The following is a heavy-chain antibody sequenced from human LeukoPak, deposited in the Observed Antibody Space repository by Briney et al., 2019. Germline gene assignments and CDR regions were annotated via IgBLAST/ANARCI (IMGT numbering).Heavy chain of an antibody. J-gene: IGHJ3*02. Sequence: GGSLRLSCAASGSTFSSYWMSWVRQAPGKGLEWVANIKQDGSEKYYVDSVKGRFTISRDNAKNSLYLQMNSLRAEDTAVYYCARSYGGYDAFDIWGQGTMVTVSS. CDR2: IKQDGSEK. CDR1: GSTFSSYW. V-gene: IGHV3-7*01. D-gene: IGHD4/OR15-4a*01. CDR3: ARSYGGYDAFDI.